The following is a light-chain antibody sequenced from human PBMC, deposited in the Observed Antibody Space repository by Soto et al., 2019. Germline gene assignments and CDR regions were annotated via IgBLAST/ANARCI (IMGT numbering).Light chain of an antibody. CDR3: QQRSNWPPTT. CDR2: DAS. V-gene: IGKV3-11*01. CDR1: QSVSSY. Sequence: EIVLTQSPATLSLSPGERATLSCRASQSVSSYLAWYQQKPGQAPRLLIYDASNRATGIPARFSGSGSGTDFTLTISSLEPEDFAVYYCQQRSNWPPTTFAQGPRLEIK. J-gene: IGKJ5*01.